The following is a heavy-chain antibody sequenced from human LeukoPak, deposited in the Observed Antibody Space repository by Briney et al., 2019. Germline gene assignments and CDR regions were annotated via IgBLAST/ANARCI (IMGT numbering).Heavy chain of an antibody. Sequence: GGSLRLSCTASGFTFGDYGMSWVRQAPGKGLEWVSSISSSSSYIYYADSVKGRFTISRDNAKNSLYLQMNSLRAEDTAVYYCARGARYDSSGYYPGDAFDIWGQGTMVTVSS. V-gene: IGHV3-21*01. CDR2: ISSSSSYI. CDR3: ARGARYDSSGYYPGDAFDI. J-gene: IGHJ3*02. CDR1: GFTFGDYG. D-gene: IGHD3-22*01.